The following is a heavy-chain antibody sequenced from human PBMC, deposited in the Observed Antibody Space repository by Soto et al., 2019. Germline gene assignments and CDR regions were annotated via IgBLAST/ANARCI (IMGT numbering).Heavy chain of an antibody. D-gene: IGHD2-15*01. CDR1: GGSITSSSYY. Sequence: QLQLQESGPGLVKPSETLSLTCTVSGGSITSSSYYWGWIRQPPGKGLEWIGAIYYSGNTFYNPSLKSRVTISVDTSKNQFSLNLSSVTAADTAVYYCARPSRYCSGGSCYGNAFDIWGQGTMVTVSS. V-gene: IGHV4-39*01. CDR2: IYYSGNT. J-gene: IGHJ3*02. CDR3: ARPSRYCSGGSCYGNAFDI.